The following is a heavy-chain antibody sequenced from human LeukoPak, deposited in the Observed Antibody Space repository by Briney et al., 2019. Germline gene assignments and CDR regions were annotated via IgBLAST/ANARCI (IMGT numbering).Heavy chain of an antibody. CDR2: IYYSGTT. D-gene: IGHD1-7*01. CDR1: GGSISTTSYS. CDR3: ARESGVSGSTVDFDY. J-gene: IGHJ4*02. Sequence: KPSETLSLTCTVSGGSISTTSYSWGWIRQPPGKGLEWIGTIYYSGTTYYNPSLKSRVTISVGTSKNQFSLKLNSVTAADTAVYYCARESGVSGSTVDFDYWGQGTLVTVSS. V-gene: IGHV4-39*07.